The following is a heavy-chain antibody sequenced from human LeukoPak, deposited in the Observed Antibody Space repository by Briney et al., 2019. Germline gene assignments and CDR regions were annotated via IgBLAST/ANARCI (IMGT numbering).Heavy chain of an antibody. J-gene: IGHJ4*02. CDR1: GFTFSSYA. Sequence: GGPLRLSCAASGFTFSSYAMSWVRQAPGKGLEWVSAISGSGGSTYYADSVKGRFTISRDNSKTTLYLQMNSLRAEDTAVYYCAKAGGYSYGRYFDYWGQGTLVTVSS. D-gene: IGHD5-18*01. CDR3: AKAGGYSYGRYFDY. CDR2: ISGSGGST. V-gene: IGHV3-23*01.